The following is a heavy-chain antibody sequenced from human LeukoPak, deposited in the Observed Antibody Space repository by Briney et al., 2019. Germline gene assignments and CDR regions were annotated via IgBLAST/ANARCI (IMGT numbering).Heavy chain of an antibody. CDR3: ARGPRFGIRMIVVVTKGHFDY. J-gene: IGHJ4*02. V-gene: IGHV3-30*04. CDR1: GFTFSSYA. Sequence: GGSLRLSCAASGFTFSSYAMHWVRQAPGKGLEWVAAISYDGNNKYYGDSVKGRFTISRDNSKKTLYLQMNSLRAEDTAVYYCARGPRFGIRMIVVVTKGHFDYWGQGTLVTVSS. CDR2: ISYDGNNK. D-gene: IGHD3-22*01.